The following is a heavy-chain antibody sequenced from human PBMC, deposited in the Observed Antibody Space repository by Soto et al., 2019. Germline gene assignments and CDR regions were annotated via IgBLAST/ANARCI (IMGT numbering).Heavy chain of an antibody. D-gene: IGHD5-12*01. CDR3: AKDLYLAPKHFNDY. V-gene: IGHV3-23*01. CDR1: GFTFSSYA. CDR2: ISGSGGST. Sequence: GGSLRLSCAASGFTFSSYAMSWVRQAPGKGLEWVSAISGSGGSTYYADSVKGRFTISRDNSKNTLYLQMNSLRAEDTAVYYCAKDLYLAPKHFNDYWGQGTLVTVSS. J-gene: IGHJ4*02.